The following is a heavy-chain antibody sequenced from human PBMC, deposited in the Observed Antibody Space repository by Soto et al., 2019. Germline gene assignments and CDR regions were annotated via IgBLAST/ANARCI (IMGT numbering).Heavy chain of an antibody. Sequence: GGSLRLSCAASGFTFSSYAMSWVRQAPGKGLEWVSAISGSGGSTYYADSVKGRFTISRDNSKNTLYLQMNSLRAEDTAVYYCAKVLRRSAVPWGPNWFDPWGQGTLVTVSS. CDR2: ISGSGGST. V-gene: IGHV3-23*01. CDR1: GFTFSSYA. D-gene: IGHD6-19*01. J-gene: IGHJ5*02. CDR3: AKVLRRSAVPWGPNWFDP.